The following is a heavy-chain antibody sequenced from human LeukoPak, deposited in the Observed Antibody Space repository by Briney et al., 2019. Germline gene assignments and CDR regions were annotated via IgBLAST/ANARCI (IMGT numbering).Heavy chain of an antibody. D-gene: IGHD3-9*01. J-gene: IGHJ5*02. CDR2: MNPNSGNT. Sequence: ASVKVSCKASGYTFTSYDINWVRQATGQGLEWMGWMNPNSGNTGYAQKFQGRVTMTRNTSISTAYMELSGLRSEDTAVYYCARSPDVLRYFDWPAAFDPWGQGTLVTVSS. CDR3: ARSPDVLRYFDWPAAFDP. V-gene: IGHV1-8*01. CDR1: GYTFTSYD.